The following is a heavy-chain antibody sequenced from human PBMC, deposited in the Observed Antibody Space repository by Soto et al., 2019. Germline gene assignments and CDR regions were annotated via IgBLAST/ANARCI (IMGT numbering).Heavy chain of an antibody. D-gene: IGHD3-10*01. J-gene: IGHJ6*02. CDR3: ARDRGSNRAYYYGMDV. CDR2: IYYSGST. CDR1: GGSISSGSYY. Sequence: PSETLSLTCAVSGGSISSGSYYRSWIRQPPGKGLEWIGYIYYSGSTNYNPSLKSRVTISVDTSKNQFSLKLSSVTAADTAVYYCARDRGSNRAYYYGMDVWGQGTTVTVSS. V-gene: IGHV4-61*01.